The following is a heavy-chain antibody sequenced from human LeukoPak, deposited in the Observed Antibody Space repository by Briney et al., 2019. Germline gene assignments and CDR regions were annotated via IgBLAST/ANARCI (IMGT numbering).Heavy chain of an antibody. J-gene: IGHJ3*02. CDR1: GYSISSGYY. Sequence: SETLSLTCAVSGYSISSGYYWGWIRQPPGKGLEWIGRIYHSGSTYYNPSLKSRVTITVDTSKNHFSLNLSSVTAADTAVYYCARQLTVAGDAFDIWGQGTMVTASS. D-gene: IGHD6-13*01. V-gene: IGHV4-38-2*01. CDR3: ARQLTVAGDAFDI. CDR2: IYHSGST.